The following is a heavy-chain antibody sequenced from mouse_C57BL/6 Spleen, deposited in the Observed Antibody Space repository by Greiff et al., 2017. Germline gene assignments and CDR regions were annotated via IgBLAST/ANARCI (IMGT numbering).Heavy chain of an antibody. V-gene: IGHV14-1*01. J-gene: IGHJ3*01. CDR2: IDPEDGDT. Sequence: VQLKQSGAELVRPGASVKLSCTASGFNIKDYYMHWVKQRPEQGLEWIGRIDPEDGDTEYAPKFQGKATMTADTSSNTAYLQLSSLTSEDTAVYYCTNKGGGDEEAYWGQGTLVTVSA. CDR1: GFNIKDYY. CDR3: TNKGGGDEEAY.